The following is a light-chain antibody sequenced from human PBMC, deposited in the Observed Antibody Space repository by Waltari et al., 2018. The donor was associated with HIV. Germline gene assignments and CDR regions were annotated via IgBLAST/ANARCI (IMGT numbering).Light chain of an antibody. V-gene: IGLV1-51*01. CDR1: TPHIGTNS. Sequence: QSVFTTPPSVSAAPGQRVTNSCSRRTPHIGTNSVSWYQQFPGTAPKLLIYDNNHRSSGIPDRFSGSKSGTSATLAITGLQTEDEADYYCGTWDTSLSAGLFGGGTKVTVL. CDR3: GTWDTSLSAGL. J-gene: IGLJ2*01. CDR2: DNN.